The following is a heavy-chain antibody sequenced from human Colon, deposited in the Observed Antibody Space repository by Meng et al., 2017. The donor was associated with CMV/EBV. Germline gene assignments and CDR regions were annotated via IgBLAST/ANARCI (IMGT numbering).Heavy chain of an antibody. CDR3: ARDSSSWYADY. Sequence: VALWESGGGLFRPGGPRRFSWAASGFTVSSNYMSWVRQAPGKGLEWASVIYSGGSTYYADSVKGRFTISRDNSKNTLYLQMNSLRAEDTAVYYCARDSSSWYADYWGQGTLVTVSS. D-gene: IGHD6-13*01. CDR2: IYSGGST. CDR1: GFTVSSNY. J-gene: IGHJ4*02. V-gene: IGHV3-66*01.